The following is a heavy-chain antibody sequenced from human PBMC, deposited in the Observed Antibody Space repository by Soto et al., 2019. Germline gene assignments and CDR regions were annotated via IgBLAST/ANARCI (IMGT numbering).Heavy chain of an antibody. CDR1: GGTFSSYA. Sequence: QVQLVQSGAEVKKPGSSVKVSCKASGGTFSSYAISWVRQAPGQGLEWMGGIIPIFGTANYAQKFQGRVTITXXEXTXXAYLELSSLRSEDTAVYYCAGGIRRPRGQLARCDYWGQGTLVTVSS. CDR2: IIPIFGTA. J-gene: IGHJ4*02. V-gene: IGHV1-69*05. D-gene: IGHD6-6*01. CDR3: AGGIRRPRGQLARCDY.